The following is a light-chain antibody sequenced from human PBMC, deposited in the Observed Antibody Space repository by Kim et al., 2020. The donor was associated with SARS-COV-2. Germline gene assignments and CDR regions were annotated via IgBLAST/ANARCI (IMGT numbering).Light chain of an antibody. Sequence: EIVLTQSPGTLSLSPGERATLSCRASQSVSSSYLAWYQQKPGQAPRLLIYGASRRATGIPDRFGGSGSGTDFTLTISRLEPEDFAVYYCQQYGSSSYTFGQGTKLEI. CDR3: QQYGSSSYT. J-gene: IGKJ2*01. CDR2: GAS. CDR1: QSVSSSY. V-gene: IGKV3-20*01.